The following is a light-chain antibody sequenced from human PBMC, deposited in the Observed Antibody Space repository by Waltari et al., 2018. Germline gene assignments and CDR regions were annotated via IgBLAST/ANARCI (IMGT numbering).Light chain of an antibody. CDR3: AAWDSNVNAWL. J-gene: IGLJ2*01. V-gene: IGLV1-44*01. CDR2: SNS. Sequence: QSVLTQSPSASATPGQRVTISCSGSSSNLGVNSVNWYQHVPGAAPRLLIYSNSRRPSGVPARFSGSKSGTSASLAISGLQSDDEADYYCAAWDSNVNAWLFGGGTKVTVL. CDR1: SSNLGVNS.